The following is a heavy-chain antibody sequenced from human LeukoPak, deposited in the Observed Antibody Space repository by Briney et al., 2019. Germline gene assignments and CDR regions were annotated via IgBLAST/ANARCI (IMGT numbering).Heavy chain of an antibody. J-gene: IGHJ4*02. CDR1: GGSISSGSYY. Sequence: SETLSLTCTVSGGSISSGSYYWSWIRQSAGKGLEWIGRIYTSGSTNYNPSLKSRVTISVDTSKNQFSLKLSSVTAADTAVYYCASRRIYDFWSGYLGSDFDYWGQGTLVTV. CDR3: ASRRIYDFWSGYLGSDFDY. D-gene: IGHD3-3*01. V-gene: IGHV4-61*02. CDR2: IYTSGST.